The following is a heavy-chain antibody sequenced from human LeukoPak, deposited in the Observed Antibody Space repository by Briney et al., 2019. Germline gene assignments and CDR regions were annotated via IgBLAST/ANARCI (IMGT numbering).Heavy chain of an antibody. CDR1: GFTFNNYV. V-gene: IGHV3-23*01. Sequence: GGSLRLSCAVSGFTFNNYVMNWVRRAPGKGLEWVSGITGSGNNTYYADSVKGRFTISRDNSKNTLYLQMNSLRDEDTAVYYCAKDAIDIYSSSWLWYFDYWGQGTLVTVSS. CDR3: AKDAIDIYSSSWLWYFDY. J-gene: IGHJ4*02. D-gene: IGHD6-13*01. CDR2: ITGSGNNT.